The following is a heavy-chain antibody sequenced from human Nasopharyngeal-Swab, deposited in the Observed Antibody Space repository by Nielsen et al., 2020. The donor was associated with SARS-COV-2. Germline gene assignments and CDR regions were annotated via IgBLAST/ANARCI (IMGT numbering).Heavy chain of an antibody. J-gene: IGHJ4*02. V-gene: IGHV3-21*01. CDR1: GFTFSSYS. D-gene: IGHD6-13*01. CDR3: ARDRGIDGRIDY. CDR2: ISSSSSYI. Sequence: GESLKTSCAASGFTFSSYSMNWVRQAPGKGLEWVSSISSSSSYIYYADSVKGRFTISRDNAKNSLYLQMNSLRAEDTAVYYCARDRGIDGRIDYWGQGTLVTVSS.